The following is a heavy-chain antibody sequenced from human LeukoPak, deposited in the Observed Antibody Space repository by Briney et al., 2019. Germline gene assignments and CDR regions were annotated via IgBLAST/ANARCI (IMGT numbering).Heavy chain of an antibody. D-gene: IGHD6-19*01. CDR3: AKAILGYSSGWYGFDY. Sequence: GGSLRLSCAASGFTFSSYGMHWVRQAPGKGLEWVAVISYDGSNKYYADSVKGRFTISGDNSKNTLYLQMNSLRAEDTAVYYCAKAILGYSSGWYGFDYWGQGTLVTVSS. V-gene: IGHV3-30*18. CDR2: ISYDGSNK. J-gene: IGHJ4*02. CDR1: GFTFSSYG.